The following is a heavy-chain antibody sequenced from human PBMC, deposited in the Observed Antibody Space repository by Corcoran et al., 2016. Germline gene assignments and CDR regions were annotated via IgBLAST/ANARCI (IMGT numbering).Heavy chain of an antibody. V-gene: IGHV4-4*07. CDR3: ARGRQGYCSSTSCYGLDP. J-gene: IGHJ5*02. CDR2: IYTSGST. CDR1: GGSISSYY. D-gene: IGHD2-2*01. Sequence: QVQLQESGPGLVKPSETLSLTCTVSGGSISSYYWSWIRQPAGKGLEWIGRIYTSGSTNYNPSLKSRVTMSVDTSKNQFSLKLSSVPAADTAVYYCARGRQGYCSSTSCYGLDPWGQGTLVTVSS.